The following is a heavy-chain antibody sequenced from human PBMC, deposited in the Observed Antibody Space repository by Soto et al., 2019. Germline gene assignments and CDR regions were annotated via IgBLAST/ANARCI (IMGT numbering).Heavy chain of an antibody. CDR1: GGTFSSYT. J-gene: IGHJ6*03. CDR3: ASRAMTTVTTQFHHNYSYDIDV. CDR2: IIPILGIA. Sequence: SVRVSCKASGGTFSSYTISWVRQAPGQGLEWMGRIIPILGIANYAQKFQGRVTITADKSTSTAYMELSSLRSEDTAVYYCASRAMTTVTTQFHHNYSYDIDVWGKGTTVTVAS. D-gene: IGHD4-4*01. V-gene: IGHV1-69*02.